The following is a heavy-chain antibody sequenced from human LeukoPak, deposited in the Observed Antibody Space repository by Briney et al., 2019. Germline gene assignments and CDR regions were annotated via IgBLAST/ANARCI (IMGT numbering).Heavy chain of an antibody. CDR2: ISYDGSNK. CDR1: GFTFSSYA. D-gene: IGHD1-14*01. CDR3: ARERPPTGGDTTPYGPFDY. J-gene: IGHJ4*02. Sequence: GGSLRLSCAASGFTFSSYAMHWVRQAPGKGLEWVAVISYDGSNKYYADSVKGRFTISRDNSKNTLYLQMNSLRAEDTAVYYCARERPPTGGDTTPYGPFDYWGQGTLVTVSS. V-gene: IGHV3-30-3*01.